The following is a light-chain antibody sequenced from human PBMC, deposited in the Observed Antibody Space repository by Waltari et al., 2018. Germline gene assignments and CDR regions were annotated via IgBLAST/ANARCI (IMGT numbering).Light chain of an antibody. CDR3: QQTFSIPRSS. CDR2: GAS. V-gene: IGKV3-20*01. CDR1: QSVSSNY. Sequence: ETVLTQSPGTLSLSPGERATLSCRASQSVSSNYLAWYQQKPGQAPRLLIYGASTRATGIPDRFSGSGSGTDFTLTITSLQPEDFATYYCQQTFSIPRSSFGQGTKLEIK. J-gene: IGKJ2*01.